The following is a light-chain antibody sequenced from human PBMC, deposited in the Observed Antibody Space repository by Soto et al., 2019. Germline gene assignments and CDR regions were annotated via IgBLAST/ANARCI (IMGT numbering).Light chain of an antibody. V-gene: IGKV1-5*03. J-gene: IGKJ1*01. CDR3: QQYYSDSA. Sequence: IPMTQSPSTLSASVGDRVTITCRASQSISIWLAWYQQNPGKAPTLLIYKASSLESEVPSRFSGSGSGTESALTINSVQPGDSATDYGQQYYSDSAFGQGTKVEIK. CDR1: QSISIW. CDR2: KAS.